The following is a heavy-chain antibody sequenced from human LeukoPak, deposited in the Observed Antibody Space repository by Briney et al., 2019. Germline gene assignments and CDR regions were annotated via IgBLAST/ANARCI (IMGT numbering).Heavy chain of an antibody. Sequence: GGSLRLSCAASGFTFRRYSMNWVGQAPGKGLEWVSSISISSNYIYYPYSLKGRFTISRDNAKNSLYLQMNSLRAEDTAVYYCAELGITMIGGVWGKGTTVTISS. CDR3: AELGITMIGGV. V-gene: IGHV3-21*01. CDR2: ISISSNYI. CDR1: GFTFRRYS. D-gene: IGHD3-10*02. J-gene: IGHJ6*04.